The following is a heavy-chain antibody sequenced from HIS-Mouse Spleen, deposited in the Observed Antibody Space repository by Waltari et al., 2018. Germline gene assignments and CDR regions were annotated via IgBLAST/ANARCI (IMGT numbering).Heavy chain of an antibody. CDR1: GYSISSGYY. CDR3: ARDSWAYAIEYFQH. Sequence: QVQLQESGPGLVKPSETLSLTCTVSGYSISSGYYWGWIRQPPGKGLEWIGSIYHSGGTSYNPSLKSRVTISVDTSKNQFSLKLSSVTAADTAVYYCARDSWAYAIEYFQHWGQGTLVTVSS. CDR2: IYHSGGT. D-gene: IGHD2-8*01. J-gene: IGHJ1*01. V-gene: IGHV4-38-2*02.